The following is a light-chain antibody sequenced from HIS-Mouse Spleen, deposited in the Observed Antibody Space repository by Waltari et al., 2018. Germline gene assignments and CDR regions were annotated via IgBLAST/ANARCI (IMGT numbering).Light chain of an antibody. CDR2: GAS. CDR3: QQYGSSAWT. Sequence: EIVLTPSPGPLSLSPGDSATLPCRASQSVSSSYLAWYQQKPGQAPRLLIYGASSRATGIPDRFSGSGSGTDFTLTISRLEPEDFAVYYCQQYGSSAWTFGQGTKVEIK. CDR1: QSVSSSY. J-gene: IGKJ1*01. V-gene: IGKV3-20*01.